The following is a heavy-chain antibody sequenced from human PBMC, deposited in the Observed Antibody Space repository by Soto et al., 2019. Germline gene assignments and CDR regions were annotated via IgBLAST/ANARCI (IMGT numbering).Heavy chain of an antibody. CDR1: GYTFTGYY. CDR2: INPNSGGT. J-gene: IGHJ6*02. V-gene: IGHV1-2*02. Sequence: ASVKVSCKASGYTFTGYYMHWVRQAPGQGLEWMGWINPNSGGTNYAQKFRGRVTMTRDTSISTAYMELSRLRSDDTAVYYCAIPPFDFWSGYYEAGSYYYGMDVWGQGTTVTVSS. D-gene: IGHD3-3*01. CDR3: AIPPFDFWSGYYEAGSYYYGMDV.